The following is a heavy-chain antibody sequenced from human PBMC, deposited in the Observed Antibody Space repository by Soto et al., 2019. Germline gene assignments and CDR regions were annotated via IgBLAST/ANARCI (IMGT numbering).Heavy chain of an antibody. V-gene: IGHV1-18*01. J-gene: IGHJ6*02. CDR3: AMVDVYVTPSPQDV. D-gene: IGHD3-16*01. CDR1: GYIFNSYG. CDR2: INTYNGKT. Sequence: ASVKVSCKTSGYIFNSYGIVWARQAPGQGLEWMGWINTYNGKTNYAQNLQGRVTLTTDTSTSTAYMELRSLRSNDTAIYYCAMVDVYVTPSPQDVWGQGTTVTVSS.